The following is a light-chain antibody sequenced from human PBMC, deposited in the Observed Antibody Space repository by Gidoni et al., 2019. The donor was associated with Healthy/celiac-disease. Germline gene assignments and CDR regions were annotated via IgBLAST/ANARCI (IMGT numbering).Light chain of an antibody. Sequence: IHMTQSPSSLSASVGDRVTITGRASQSISSYLNWYQQKPGKAPKLLIYAASSLQSGVPSRFSGSGSGTDFTLTISVLQPEDFATYYCQQSYSTPLTFGGGTKVEIK. CDR1: QSISSY. CDR3: QQSYSTPLT. V-gene: IGKV1-39*01. J-gene: IGKJ4*01. CDR2: AAS.